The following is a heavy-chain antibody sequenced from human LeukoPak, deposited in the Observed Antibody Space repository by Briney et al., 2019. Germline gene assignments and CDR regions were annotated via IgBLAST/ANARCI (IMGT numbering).Heavy chain of an antibody. Sequence: GGSLRLSCAASGFTFDDYGLSWVRQGPGKGLEWVSAINRNGDSTGYADSVKGRFTISRDNAKNSLYLQMNSLRAEDTAVYYCARGHPYYYGSGSYVYWGQGTLVTVSS. CDR1: GFTFDDYG. D-gene: IGHD3-10*01. CDR2: INRNGDST. J-gene: IGHJ4*02. V-gene: IGHV3-20*04. CDR3: ARGHPYYYGSGSYVY.